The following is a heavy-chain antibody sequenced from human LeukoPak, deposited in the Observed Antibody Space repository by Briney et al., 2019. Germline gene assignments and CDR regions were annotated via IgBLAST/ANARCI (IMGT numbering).Heavy chain of an antibody. Sequence: GGSLRLSCAASGFTFSSYWMHWVRQVPGKGLVWVARINPGGSSITYADSVKGRFTISRDNSKNTLYLQMNSLRAEDTAVYYCAKGEPSYYYDSSGYFNYWGQGTLVTVSS. CDR1: GFTFSSYW. V-gene: IGHV3-74*01. D-gene: IGHD3-22*01. CDR2: INPGGSSI. J-gene: IGHJ4*02. CDR3: AKGEPSYYYDSSGYFNY.